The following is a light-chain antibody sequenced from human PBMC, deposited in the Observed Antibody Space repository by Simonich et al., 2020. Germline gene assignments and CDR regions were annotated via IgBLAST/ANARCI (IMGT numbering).Light chain of an antibody. V-gene: IGKV4-1*01. Sequence: DIVMTQSPDSLAVSLGERATINCKSSQSVLYSSNNKNYLAWYQQKPGQHPKLLLYWASPRDSGVPDRFSGSGSGTYFTLTISSLQAEDVAVYYCQQYYSTPITFGQGTRLEIK. CDR1: QSVLYSSNNKNY. CDR3: QQYYSTPIT. J-gene: IGKJ5*01. CDR2: WAS.